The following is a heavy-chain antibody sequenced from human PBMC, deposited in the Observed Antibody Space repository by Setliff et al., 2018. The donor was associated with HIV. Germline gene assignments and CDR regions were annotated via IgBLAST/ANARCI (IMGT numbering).Heavy chain of an antibody. V-gene: IGHV4-39*07. CDR3: ARSDVLEFLEWSPEGCFDP. Sequence: SETLSLTCTVSGGSVNSRSYYWGWIRQPPGKGLEWIGSVYHTGSTYYNPSLKSRVTISVDTSKNQFSLKLNSVTAADTAVYFCARSDVLEFLEWSPEGCFDPWGQGTRVTVSS. CDR2: VYHTGST. CDR1: GGSVNSRSYY. J-gene: IGHJ5*02. D-gene: IGHD3-3*02.